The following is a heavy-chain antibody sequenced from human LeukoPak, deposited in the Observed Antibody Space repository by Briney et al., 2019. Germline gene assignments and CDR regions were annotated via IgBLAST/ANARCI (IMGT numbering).Heavy chain of an antibody. CDR3: ARGYDYGDSAFKN. J-gene: IGHJ4*02. CDR1: GFNFSTYT. D-gene: IGHD4-17*01. CDR2: ISSSSSYI. V-gene: IGHV3-21*04. Sequence: GGSLRLSCAASGFNFSTYTMNWVRQAPGKGLEWVSSISSSSSYIYYADAVKGRFAISRDNSKNTLYLQMNSLRAEDTAVYYCARGYDYGDSAFKNWGQGTLVTVSS.